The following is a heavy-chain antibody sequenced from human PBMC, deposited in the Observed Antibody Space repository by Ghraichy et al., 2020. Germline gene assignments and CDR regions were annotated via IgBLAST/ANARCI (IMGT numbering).Heavy chain of an antibody. D-gene: IGHD3-3*01. Sequence: LSLTCAASGFTFSSYWMSWVRQAPGKGLEWVANIKQDGSEKYYVDSVKGRFTISRDNAKNSLYLQMNSLRAEDTAVYYCAREERGLYDFWSGYSYYMDVWGKGTTVTVSS. CDR1: GFTFSSYW. CDR3: AREERGLYDFWSGYSYYMDV. V-gene: IGHV3-7*03. CDR2: IKQDGSEK. J-gene: IGHJ6*03.